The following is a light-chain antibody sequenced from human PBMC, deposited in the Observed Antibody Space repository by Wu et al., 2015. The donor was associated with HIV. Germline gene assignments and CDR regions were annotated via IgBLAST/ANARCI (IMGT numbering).Light chain of an antibody. CDR1: QSVSSSY. Sequence: EIVLTQSPGTLSLSPGERATLSCRASQSVSSSYLAWYQQKPGQAPRLLIYGASSRATGIPDRFSGSGSGTDFTLTISRLEPEDFAVYYCQQYGSSLWTFGRRDQGGN. V-gene: IGKV3-20*01. CDR3: QQYGSSLWT. CDR2: GAS. J-gene: IGKJ1*01.